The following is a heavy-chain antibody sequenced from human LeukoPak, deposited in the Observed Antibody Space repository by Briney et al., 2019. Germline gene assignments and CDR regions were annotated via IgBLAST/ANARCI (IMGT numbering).Heavy chain of an antibody. CDR1: SGSISSYY. CDR3: ARWLQARGYFDY. Sequence: PSETLFLTCTVSSGSISSYYWSWIRQPAGKGLEWIGRIYTSGSTNYNPSLKSRVTMSVDTSKNQFSLKLSSVTAADTAVYYCARWLQARGYFDYWGQGTLVTVSS. D-gene: IGHD5-24*01. CDR2: IYTSGST. J-gene: IGHJ4*02. V-gene: IGHV4-4*07.